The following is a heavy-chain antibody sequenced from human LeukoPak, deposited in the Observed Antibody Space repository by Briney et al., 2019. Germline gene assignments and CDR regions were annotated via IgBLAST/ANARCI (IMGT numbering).Heavy chain of an antibody. CDR2: ISIYNGNT. D-gene: IGHD2-2*01. CDR3: AAGHLDSYCSSTSCYGTFDY. V-gene: IGHV1-18*04. Sequence: ASVKVSCKASGYTLSNYGVNWVRQAPGQGLEWMGWISIYNGNTNYAQILQGRVTMTTDTSTSTVYMELRSLRSDDTAVYYCAAGHLDSYCSSTSCYGTFDYWGQGTLVTVSS. CDR1: GYTLSNYG. J-gene: IGHJ4*02.